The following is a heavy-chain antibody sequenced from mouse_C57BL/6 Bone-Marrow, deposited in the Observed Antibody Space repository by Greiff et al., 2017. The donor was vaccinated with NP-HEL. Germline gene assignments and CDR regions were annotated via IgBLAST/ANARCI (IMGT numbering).Heavy chain of an antibody. CDR3: ARGYYYSS. J-gene: IGHJ4*01. CDR2: ISYDGSN. D-gene: IGHD2-5*01. Sequence: EVKLQESGPGLVKPSQSLSLTCSVTGYSISSGYYWNWIRQFPGNKLEWMGYISYDGSNNYNPSLKNLISITRDTSKNQFFLKLNSVTTEDTATYYCARGYYYSSRGQGTSVTVSS. V-gene: IGHV3-6*01. CDR1: GYSISSGYY.